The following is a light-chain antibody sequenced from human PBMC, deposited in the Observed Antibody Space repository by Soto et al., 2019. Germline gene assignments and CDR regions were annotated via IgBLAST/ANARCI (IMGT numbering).Light chain of an antibody. V-gene: IGKV1-39*01. CDR1: QSISNY. CDR2: AAS. CDR3: QQSYNTPRT. Sequence: DIQMTQSPFSLSASVGDRVTITCRASQSISNYLNWYQQKPGKAPKLLICAASTLQSGVPSRFTGSGSETDFNLTISSLQPEDFATYFCQQSYNTPRTFGQGTKLEMK. J-gene: IGKJ2*01.